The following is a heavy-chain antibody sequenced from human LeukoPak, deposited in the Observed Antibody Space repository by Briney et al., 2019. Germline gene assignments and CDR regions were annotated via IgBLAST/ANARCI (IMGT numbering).Heavy chain of an antibody. V-gene: IGHV1-18*01. J-gene: IGHJ4*02. D-gene: IGHD2-21*01. CDR2: ISAYNGNT. CDR3: ARKAVIPGPPDY. CDR1: GYTFTSYG. Sequence: ASVKVSCKASGYTFTSYGISWVRRAPGQGLEWMGWISAYNGNTNYAQKLQGRVTMTTDTSTSTAYMELSRLRSDDTAVYYCARKAVIPGPPDYWGQGTLVTVSS.